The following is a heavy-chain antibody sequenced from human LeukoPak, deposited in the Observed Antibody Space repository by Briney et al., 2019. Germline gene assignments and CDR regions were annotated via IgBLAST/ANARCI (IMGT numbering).Heavy chain of an antibody. CDR2: ISGSGGST. J-gene: IGHJ4*02. D-gene: IGHD3-3*01. CDR3: AKHSYYDFWSGYSYYLDY. Sequence: AGGSLRLSCAASGFTFSSYAMSWVRQAPGKGLEWVSAISGSGGSTYYADSVKGRFTISRDNSKNTLYLQMNSLRAEDTAVYYCAKHSYYDFWSGYSYYLDYWGQGTLVTVSS. V-gene: IGHV3-23*01. CDR1: GFTFSSYA.